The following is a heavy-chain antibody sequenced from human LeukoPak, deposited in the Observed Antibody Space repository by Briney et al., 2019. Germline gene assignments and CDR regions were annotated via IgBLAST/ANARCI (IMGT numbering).Heavy chain of an antibody. V-gene: IGHV4-59*01. Sequence: SETLSLTCTVSGGSISSYYWSWIRQPPGKGLEWIGYIYYSGSTNYNPSLKSRVTISVDTSKNQFSLKLSSVTAADTAVYYCARDRVDTAVVRGVSAYYYYGMDVWGQGTTVTVSS. CDR3: ARDRVDTAVVRGVSAYYYYGMDV. CDR1: GGSISSYY. D-gene: IGHD5-18*01. CDR2: IYYSGST. J-gene: IGHJ6*02.